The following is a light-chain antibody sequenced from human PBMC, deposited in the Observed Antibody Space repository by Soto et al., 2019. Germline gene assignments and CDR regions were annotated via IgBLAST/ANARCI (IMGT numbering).Light chain of an antibody. CDR2: DAS. J-gene: IGKJ1*01. CDR3: QQRSNWPPTWT. V-gene: IGKV3-11*01. CDR1: QSVRDN. Sequence: EILLTQSPATLAVSPGEGATLSCRASQSVRDNLAWYQQKPGQAPRLLIYDASNRATGIPARFSGSGSGTDFTLTISSLEPEDFAVYYCQQRSNWPPTWTFGQGTKVDI.